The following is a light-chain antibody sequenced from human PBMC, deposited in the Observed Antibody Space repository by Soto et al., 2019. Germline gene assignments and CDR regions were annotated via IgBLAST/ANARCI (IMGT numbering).Light chain of an antibody. Sequence: QSALIQPRSVSGSPGQSVTISCTGTSSDVGVYKYVSWYRQHPGKAPKLMIYDVITRPSGVPDRFSGSKSGNTASLTISGLQAEDEADYYCCSYAGAYTFVFGSGTKLTVL. CDR1: SSDVGVYKY. J-gene: IGLJ1*01. V-gene: IGLV2-11*01. CDR2: DVI. CDR3: CSYAGAYTFV.